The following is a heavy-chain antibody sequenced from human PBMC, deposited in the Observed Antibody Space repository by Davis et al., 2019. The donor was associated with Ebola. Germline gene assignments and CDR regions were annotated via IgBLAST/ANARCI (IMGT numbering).Heavy chain of an antibody. J-gene: IGHJ4*02. D-gene: IGHD1/OR15-1a*01. V-gene: IGHV3-72*01. Sequence: GSLRLSCAVSGFTFSAYYMDWVRLTPGKGLEWVGLSRNRDSRYNTEYAASVRGRFTISRDESEKSLYLQMNSLRTEDTAVYYCVTENWYRFESWGQGTLVTVSS. CDR3: VTENWYRFES. CDR2: SRNRDSRYNT. CDR1: GFTFSAYY.